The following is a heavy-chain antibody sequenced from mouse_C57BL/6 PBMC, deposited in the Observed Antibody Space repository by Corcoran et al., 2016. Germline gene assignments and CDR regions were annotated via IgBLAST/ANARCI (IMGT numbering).Heavy chain of an antibody. V-gene: IGHV1-26*01. CDR3: ARPLYGSSSGFAY. CDR2: INPNNGGT. Sequence: EVQLQQSGPELVKPGASVKISCKASGYTFTDYYMNWVKQSHGKSLEWIGDINPNNGGTSYNQKFKGKATLTVDKSSSTAYMELRSLTSEDSAVYYCARPLYGSSSGFAYWGQGTLVTVSA. J-gene: IGHJ3*01. D-gene: IGHD1-1*01. CDR1: GYTFTDYY.